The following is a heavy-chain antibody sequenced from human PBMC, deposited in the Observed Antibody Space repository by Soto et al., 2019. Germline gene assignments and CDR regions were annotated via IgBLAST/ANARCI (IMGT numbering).Heavy chain of an antibody. CDR3: ATRITVFGLLIPPFDP. V-gene: IGHV4-34*01. J-gene: IGHJ5*02. Sequence: SETLSLTCAVYGGSVNGYYWNWIRQPPGKGLEWIGEINHTGGTHYNPSLKSRVTMSVDTSKNQFSLRLSSVTAADTAIYYCATRITVFGLLIPPFDPWGQGTQVTRLL. CDR1: GGSVNGYY. D-gene: IGHD3-3*01. CDR2: INHTGGT.